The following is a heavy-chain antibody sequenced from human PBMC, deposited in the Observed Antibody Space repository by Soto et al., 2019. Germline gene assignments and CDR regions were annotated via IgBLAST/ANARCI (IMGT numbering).Heavy chain of an antibody. Sequence: QVQLVESGGGVVQPGRSLRLSCAASGFTFSSYGMHWVRQAPGKGLEWVAVISYDGSNKYYADSVKGRFTISRDNSKNTLYLQMNSLRAEDTAVYYCAKDRDSSGYFWGYDAFDIWGQGTMVTVSS. J-gene: IGHJ3*02. CDR1: GFTFSSYG. CDR2: ISYDGSNK. D-gene: IGHD3-22*01. V-gene: IGHV3-30*18. CDR3: AKDRDSSGYFWGYDAFDI.